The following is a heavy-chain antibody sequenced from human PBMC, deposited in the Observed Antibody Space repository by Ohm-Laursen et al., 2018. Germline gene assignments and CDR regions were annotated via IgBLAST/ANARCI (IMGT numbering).Heavy chain of an antibody. CDR1: GGSFTGHY. V-gene: IGHV4-59*11. J-gene: IGHJ1*01. Sequence: GTLSLTCTVSGGSFTGHYWSWIRQPPGKGLEWIGHISYTGYTSYKSSLKSRVTISLDTSRKHFSLKLTSLAAADTAVYYCARGSNEYGGLYFPHWGQGTLVTVSS. D-gene: IGHD4-23*01. CDR3: ARGSNEYGGLYFPH. CDR2: ISYTGYT.